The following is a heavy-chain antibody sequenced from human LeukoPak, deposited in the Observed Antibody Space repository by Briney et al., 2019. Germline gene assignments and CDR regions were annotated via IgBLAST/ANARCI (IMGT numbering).Heavy chain of an antibody. D-gene: IGHD6-19*01. CDR1: GYTFTSYY. V-gene: IGHV1-46*01. CDR3: ARDRSGWYFAFDI. CDR2: INPSGGST. J-gene: IGHJ3*02. Sequence: ASVKVSCKASGYTFTSYYMHWVRQAPGQGLEWMGIINPSGGSTSYAQKFQGRVTMTRDMSTSTVYMELSSLRSEDTAVYYCARDRSGWYFAFDIWGQGTMVTVSS.